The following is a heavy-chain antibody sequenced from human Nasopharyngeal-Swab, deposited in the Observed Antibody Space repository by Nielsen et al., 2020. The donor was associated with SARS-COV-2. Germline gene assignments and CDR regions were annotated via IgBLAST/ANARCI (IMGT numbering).Heavy chain of an antibody. V-gene: IGHV1-69*13. CDR2: IIPIFGTA. CDR1: GGTFISYA. CDR3: AREGDDFWSGYYRVAYGMDV. J-gene: IGHJ6*02. Sequence: SVKVSCKASGGTFISYAISWVRQAPGQGLEWMGGIIPIFGTANYAQKFQGRVTITADESTRPAYMELSSLRSEDTAVYYLAREGDDFWSGYYRVAYGMDVWGQGTTVTVSS. D-gene: IGHD3-3*01.